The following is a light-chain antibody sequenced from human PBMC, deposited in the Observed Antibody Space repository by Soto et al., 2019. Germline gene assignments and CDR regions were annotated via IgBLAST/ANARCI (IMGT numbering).Light chain of an antibody. V-gene: IGLV2-14*01. CDR3: SSFTSTTTWV. Sequence: QSALTQPASVSGSPGQSITISRTGTSSDVGGYNYVSWYQQHPGKAPKLLIYEVSNRPSGVSDRFSVSKSGNTASLTISGLQVEDEADYYCSSFTSTTTWVFGGGTKLTVL. CDR1: SSDVGGYNY. CDR2: EVS. J-gene: IGLJ3*02.